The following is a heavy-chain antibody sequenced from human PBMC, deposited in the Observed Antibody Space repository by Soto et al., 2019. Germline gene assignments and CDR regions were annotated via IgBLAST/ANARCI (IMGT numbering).Heavy chain of an antibody. CDR1: GFTFSTYA. CDR3: AKSYSSNWYDYFDY. J-gene: IGHJ4*02. CDR2: ISGKGGST. Sequence: EVQLLESGGGLVQPGGSLRLSCAASGFTFSTYAMSWVRQAPGKGLEWVSAISGKGGSTYYADSVKGRFTISRDTSKNTLYLQMNSLRAEDTALYYCAKSYSSNWYDYFDYWGQGTLVTVSS. V-gene: IGHV3-23*01. D-gene: IGHD6-13*01.